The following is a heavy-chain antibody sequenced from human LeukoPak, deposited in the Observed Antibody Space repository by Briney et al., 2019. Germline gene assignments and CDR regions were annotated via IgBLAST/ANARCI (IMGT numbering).Heavy chain of an antibody. D-gene: IGHD1-26*01. Sequence: PGGSLRLSCAASGFTFSDYYMSWIRQAPGKGLEWVSYISSSGSTIFYADSVKGRFTISRDNAKNSLYLQMNSLRAEDTAVYFCARDRFSGSYPSDYWGQGTLVTVSS. CDR2: ISSSGSTI. J-gene: IGHJ4*02. CDR1: GFTFSDYY. CDR3: ARDRFSGSYPSDY. V-gene: IGHV3-11*01.